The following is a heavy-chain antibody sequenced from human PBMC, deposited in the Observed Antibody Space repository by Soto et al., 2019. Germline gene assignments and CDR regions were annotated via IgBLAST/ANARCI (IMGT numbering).Heavy chain of an antibody. CDR2: IWHDGNNK. J-gene: IGHJ6*02. D-gene: IGHD1-26*01. CDR1: GFTFSNYG. Sequence: GGSLRLSCAASGFTFSNYGMHWVRQAPGKGLEWVAIIWHDGNNKYYADSVGGRFIISRDNSKNRLYLQMNSLRAEDTAVYYCASDLVGASDSYGLDVWGQGTPVTVSS. V-gene: IGHV3-33*01. CDR3: ASDLVGASDSYGLDV.